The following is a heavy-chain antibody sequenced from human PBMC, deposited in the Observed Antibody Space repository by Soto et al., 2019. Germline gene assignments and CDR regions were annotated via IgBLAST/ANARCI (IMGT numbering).Heavy chain of an antibody. J-gene: IGHJ6*03. CDR3: AREGKGYCSRTSCPRSDYYYYMDV. CDR2: ISSSSSYI. CDR1: GFTFSSYS. Sequence: EVQLVESGGGLVKPGGSLRLSCAASGFTFSSYSMNWVRQAPGKGLEWVSSISSSSSYIYYADSVKGRFTISRDNAKNSLYLQMNSLRAEDTAVYYCAREGKGYCSRTSCPRSDYYYYMDVWGKGTTVNVSS. D-gene: IGHD2-2*01. V-gene: IGHV3-21*01.